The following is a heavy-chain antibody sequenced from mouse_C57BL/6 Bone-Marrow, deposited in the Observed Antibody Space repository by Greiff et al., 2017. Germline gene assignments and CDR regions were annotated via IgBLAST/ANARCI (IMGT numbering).Heavy chain of an antibody. V-gene: IGHV1-64*01. D-gene: IGHD2-1*01. CDR2: IHPNSGST. CDR3: AGHALYYGSSAWLAY. Sequence: VQLQQPGAELVKPGASVKLSCKASGYTFTSYWMPWVKQRPGQGLEWIGMIHPNSGSTNSNEKFKSKATLTVDKSSSTAYMQLSSRTSENSAVYYCAGHALYYGSSAWLAYWGQGTLVTVS. J-gene: IGHJ3*01. CDR1: GYTFTSYW.